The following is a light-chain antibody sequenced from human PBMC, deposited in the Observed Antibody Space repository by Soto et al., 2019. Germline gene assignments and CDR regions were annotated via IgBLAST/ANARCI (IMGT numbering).Light chain of an antibody. CDR3: QHYNAWPLT. CDR1: QSVSTN. J-gene: IGKJ4*01. V-gene: IGKV3-15*01. Sequence: EIVMTQSPATLSVSPGERATLSCGASQSVSTNLAWYQQRPGRGPRLLIFGASNRAIGIPVRFSGSGSGTHFTLTVNNLQSEDSEVYFCQHYNAWPLTFGGGTKVDIK. CDR2: GAS.